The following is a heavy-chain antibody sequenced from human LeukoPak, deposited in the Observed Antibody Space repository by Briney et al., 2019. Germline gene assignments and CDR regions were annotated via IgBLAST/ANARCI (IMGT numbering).Heavy chain of an antibody. CDR1: GFTVSSNY. V-gene: IGHV3-53*01. CDR3: AKDPLNTLMVSPTFDY. Sequence: GGSLRLPCAASGFTVSSNYMSWVRQAPGKGLEWVSVIYSGGSTYYADSVKGRFTISRDNSKNTLYLQMNSLRAEDTAVYYCAKDPLNTLMVSPTFDYWGQGTLVTASS. J-gene: IGHJ4*02. CDR2: IYSGGST. D-gene: IGHD5-18*01.